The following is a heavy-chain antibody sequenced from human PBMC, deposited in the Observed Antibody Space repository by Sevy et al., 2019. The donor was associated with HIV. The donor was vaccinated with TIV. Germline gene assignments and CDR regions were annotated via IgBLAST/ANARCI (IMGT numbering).Heavy chain of an antibody. D-gene: IGHD2-2*01. CDR1: GYSFTSYW. CDR3: ARRNPASPHCSSTSCYAYPIDY. Sequence: GESLKISCKGSGYSFTSYWIGWVRQMPGKCLEWMGIIYPGDSDTRYSPSFQGQVTISADKSISTAYLQWSSLKASDTSMYYCARRNPASPHCSSTSCYAYPIDYWGQGTLVTVSS. CDR2: IYPGDSDT. V-gene: IGHV5-51*01. J-gene: IGHJ4*02.